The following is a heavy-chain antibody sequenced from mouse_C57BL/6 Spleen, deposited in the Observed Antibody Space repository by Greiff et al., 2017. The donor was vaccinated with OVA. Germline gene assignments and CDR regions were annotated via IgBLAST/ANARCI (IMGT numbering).Heavy chain of an antibody. Sequence: VQLVESGPGLVQPSQSLSITCTVSGFSLTSYGVHWVRQSPGKGLAWLGVIWRGGRTDYNAAVMSRLSITKDNYKSQVVFKMNSLQADDTAIDYCAKSYDTFYAMDYWGQGTSVTVSS. CDR1: GFSLTSYG. CDR3: AKSYDTFYAMDY. V-gene: IGHV2-5*01. CDR2: IWRGGRT. J-gene: IGHJ4*01. D-gene: IGHD2-3*01.